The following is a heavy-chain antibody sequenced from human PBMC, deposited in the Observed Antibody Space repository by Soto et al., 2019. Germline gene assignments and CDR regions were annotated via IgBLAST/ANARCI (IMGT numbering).Heavy chain of an antibody. CDR2: LIPSSTT. CDR3: AKERIGIQGRFDS. D-gene: IGHD1-1*01. J-gene: IGHJ4*02. V-gene: IGHV3-23*05. CDR1: GFSFSDYT. Sequence: PDGSLRLSCAASGFSFSDYTMNWVRLAPGKCLEWFALLIPSSTTYYADPVKSRFTISRDNSNNTLYLEMNSLKSDDPAVYYCAKERIGIQGRFDSWGPGTLVTVS.